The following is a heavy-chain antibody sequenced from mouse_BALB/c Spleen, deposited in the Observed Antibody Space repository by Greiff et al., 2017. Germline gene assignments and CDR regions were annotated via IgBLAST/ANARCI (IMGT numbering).Heavy chain of an antibody. CDR2: IWAGGST. J-gene: IGHJ2*01. V-gene: IGHV2-9*02. CDR3: ARVGGLSY. D-gene: IGHD2-4*01. Sequence: VMLVESGPGLVAPSQSLSITCTVSGFSLTSYGVHWVRQPPGKGLEWLGVIWAGGSTNYNSALMSRLSISKDNSKSQVFLKMNSLQTDDTAMYYCARVGGLSYWGQGTTLTVSS. CDR1: GFSLTSYG.